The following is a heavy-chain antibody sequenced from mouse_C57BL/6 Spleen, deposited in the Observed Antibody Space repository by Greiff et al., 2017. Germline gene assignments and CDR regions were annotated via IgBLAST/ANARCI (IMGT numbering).Heavy chain of an antibody. CDR1: GFTFSDYY. CDR3: AREGGWFFDY. D-gene: IGHD2-3*01. J-gene: IGHJ2*01. Sequence: EVKLMESEGGLVQPGSSMKLSCTASGFTFSDYYMAWVRQVPEKGLEWVANINYDGSSTYYLDSLTSRFIISRDNAKNILYLQMSSLKSEDTATYYCAREGGWFFDYWGQGTTLTVSS. CDR2: INYDGSST. V-gene: IGHV5-16*01.